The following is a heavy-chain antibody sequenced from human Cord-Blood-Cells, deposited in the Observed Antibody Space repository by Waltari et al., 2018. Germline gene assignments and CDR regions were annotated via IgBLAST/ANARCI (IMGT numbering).Heavy chain of an antibody. CDR3: ARDLGGRGLFDY. V-gene: IGHV4-31*03. CDR2: IYYSGST. J-gene: IGHJ4*02. CDR1: GGSISSGGYS. Sequence: QVQLQESGPGLVKPSQTLSLTCTVSGGSISSGGYSWSCIRQHQGKGLEWIGYIYYSGSTYYNPSLKSRVTISVDTSKNQFSLKLSSVTAADTAVYYCARDLGGRGLFDYWGQGTLVTVSS. D-gene: IGHD3-10*01.